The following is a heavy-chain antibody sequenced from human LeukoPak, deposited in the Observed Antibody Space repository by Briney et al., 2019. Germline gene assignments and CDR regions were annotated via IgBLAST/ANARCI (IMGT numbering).Heavy chain of an antibody. Sequence: GGSLRLSCAASGFTVRTSHMSWIRPAPGKGLEWVSLIYNTGNTHDADSVKGRFTISRDISKNTLYLQMSRLRSDDTAVYFCVRADNGFDHWGQGALVTVSS. J-gene: IGHJ4*02. CDR3: VRADNGFDH. CDR1: GFTVRTSH. D-gene: IGHD1-14*01. V-gene: IGHV3-53*01. CDR2: IYNTGNT.